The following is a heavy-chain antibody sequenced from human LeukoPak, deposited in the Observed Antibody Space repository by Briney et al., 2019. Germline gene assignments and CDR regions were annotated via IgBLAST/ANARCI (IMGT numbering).Heavy chain of an antibody. CDR2: IYFRGST. CDR3: ARGLGWFLD. V-gene: IGHV4-59*01. D-gene: IGHD6-19*01. CDR1: DGSISINY. J-gene: IGHJ4*02. Sequence: SETLALTCTVSDGSISINYWTWIRQPPGKGLEWIGNIYFRGSTNYNPSLKSRVTTSGDTSKNQVSLQLTSVTAADTAVYYCARGLGWFLDWGQGTLVTVSS.